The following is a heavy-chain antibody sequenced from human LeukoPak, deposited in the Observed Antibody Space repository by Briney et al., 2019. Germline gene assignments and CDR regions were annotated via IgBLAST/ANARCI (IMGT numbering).Heavy chain of an antibody. D-gene: IGHD3-10*01. CDR3: ARGYYAPPVGYYYMDL. Sequence: SETLSLTCTVSGGSIDSGDDYWSWLRQPAGKGLEFIGRIYRTGSTTSNPSLPDRLTISIDTSKNQFSLQLTSVTAADTAVYYCARGYYAPPVGYYYMDLWGRGTTVTVSS. V-gene: IGHV4-61*02. CDR1: GGSIDSGDDY. J-gene: IGHJ6*03. CDR2: IYRTGST.